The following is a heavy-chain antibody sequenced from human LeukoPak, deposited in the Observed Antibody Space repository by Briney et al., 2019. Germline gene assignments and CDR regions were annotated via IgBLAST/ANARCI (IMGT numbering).Heavy chain of an antibody. Sequence: ASEKVSYKASEGTFSSYTISWVQQAPRQGLECMGGIIPIFGTANYAQKFQGRVTITTDESTSTAYMELSSLRSEDTAVYYCARVKGEIWFGELLYAWFDYWGQGTLVTVSS. CDR2: IIPIFGTA. D-gene: IGHD3-10*01. CDR3: ARVKGEIWFGELLYAWFDY. CDR1: EGTFSSYT. J-gene: IGHJ4*02. V-gene: IGHV1-69*05.